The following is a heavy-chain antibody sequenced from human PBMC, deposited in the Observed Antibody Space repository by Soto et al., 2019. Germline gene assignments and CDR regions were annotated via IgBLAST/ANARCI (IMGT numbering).Heavy chain of an antibody. V-gene: IGHV3-21*01. J-gene: IGHJ4*02. CDR2: ISSGSSDT. Sequence: XGSLSLSFEASGFSVSRVSMNWVRQVPGKGLEWVASISSGSSDTWYADSVKGRFIIPRDNAQNSLFLQMNTLRPADTYMYYCARVAYWGPGTQVTVSS. CDR1: GFSVSRVS. CDR3: ARVAY.